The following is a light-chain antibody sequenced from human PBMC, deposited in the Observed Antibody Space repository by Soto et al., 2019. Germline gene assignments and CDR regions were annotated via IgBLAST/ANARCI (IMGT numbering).Light chain of an antibody. Sequence: DIQLTQSPPTLSASVGDRITISCRASQTIGGRLAWYQQRPGKAPRLLIYKASVLETGVPSRFSGRALSETEFTITISSLQSDDFATYYCQHYNIYSTFGPGTKVDI. CDR1: QTIGGR. CDR3: QHYNIYST. J-gene: IGKJ3*01. CDR2: KAS. V-gene: IGKV1-5*03.